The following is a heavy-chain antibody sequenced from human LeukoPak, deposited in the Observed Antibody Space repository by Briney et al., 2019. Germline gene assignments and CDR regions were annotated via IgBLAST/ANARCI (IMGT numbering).Heavy chain of an antibody. V-gene: IGHV3-53*01. D-gene: IGHD4-17*01. CDR3: AREPYGERAFDI. J-gene: IGHJ3*02. Sequence: GGSLRLSCAASGLTFSSYAMSWVRQAPGKGLEWVSVIYSGGSTYYADSVKGRFTIPRDNSKNTLYLQMNSLRAEDTAVYYCAREPYGERAFDIWGQGTMVTVSS. CDR2: IYSGGST. CDR1: GLTFSSYA.